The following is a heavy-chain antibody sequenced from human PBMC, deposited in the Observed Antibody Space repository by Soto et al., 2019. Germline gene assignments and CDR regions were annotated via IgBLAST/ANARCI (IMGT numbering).Heavy chain of an antibody. CDR3: ARYGLYCSGGRCYVSPNCFDT. D-gene: IGHD2-15*01. CDR2: IIPIFGTA. J-gene: IGHJ5*02. Sequence: ASVKVSCKASGGTFSSYAISWVRQAPGQGLEWMGGIIPIFGTANYAQKFQGRVTITADKSTSTAYMELSSLRSEDTAVYYCARYGLYCSGGRCYVSPNCFDTWGQGTLVTVSS. CDR1: GGTFSSYA. V-gene: IGHV1-69*06.